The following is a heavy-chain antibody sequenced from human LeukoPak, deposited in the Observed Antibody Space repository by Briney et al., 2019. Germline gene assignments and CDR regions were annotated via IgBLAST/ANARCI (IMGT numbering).Heavy chain of an antibody. Sequence: SETLSLTCAVSGGSIISSNWWGWVRQPPGQGLEWIGQIHHSGSANYNPSLKSRVTISIDTSKNQFSLQLSSVTAADTAIYYCARDVTGMDQWGQGTLVTVSS. CDR3: ARDVTGMDQ. CDR1: GGSIISSNW. J-gene: IGHJ4*02. V-gene: IGHV4-4*02. CDR2: IHHSGSA. D-gene: IGHD1-1*01.